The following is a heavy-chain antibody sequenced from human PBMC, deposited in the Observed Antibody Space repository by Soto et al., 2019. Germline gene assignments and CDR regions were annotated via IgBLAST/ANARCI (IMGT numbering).Heavy chain of an antibody. CDR2: IHHSGST. V-gene: IGHV4-61*01. J-gene: IGHJ6*02. D-gene: IGHD6-13*01. CDR1: GGSVSSGSYY. Sequence: PSETLPLTCTVSGGSVSSGSYYWSWIRQPPGKGLEWIGEIHHSGSTNYNPSLKSRVTFSIDTSKRQFSLKVRSVTAADTAVYYCARGKRGSSWYRGEEKYYYYGMDVWGQGTPVTVSS. CDR3: ARGKRGSSWYRGEEKYYYYGMDV.